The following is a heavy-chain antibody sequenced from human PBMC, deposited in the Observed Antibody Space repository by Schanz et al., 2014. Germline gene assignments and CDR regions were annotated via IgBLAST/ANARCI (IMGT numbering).Heavy chain of an antibody. J-gene: IGHJ3*02. CDR1: GFIFSNFA. CDR3: AKDPHKDYGGKPQALDI. V-gene: IGHV3-23*04. Sequence: EVQLVESGGGLVQPGGSLRLSCAASGFIFSNFAMEWVRQAPGKGLEWVSAISGSGAGTYYADSVKGRFTFSRDNSKNTLYLQMNSLRAEDTAIYYCAKDPHKDYGGKPQALDIWGQGTMVTVSS. CDR2: ISGSGAGT. D-gene: IGHD4-17*01.